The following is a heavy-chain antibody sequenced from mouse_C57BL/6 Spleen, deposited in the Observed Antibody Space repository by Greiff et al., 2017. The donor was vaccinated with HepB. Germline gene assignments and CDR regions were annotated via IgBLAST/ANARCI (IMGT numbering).Heavy chain of an antibody. V-gene: IGHV1-75*01. D-gene: IGHD1-1*01. J-gene: IGHJ3*01. CDR3: ARDYYGSRGWFAY. Sequence: VQLQQSGPELVKPGASVKISCKASGYTFTDYYINWVKQRPGQGLEWIGWIFPGSGSTYYNEKFKGKATLTVDKSSSTAYMLLSSLTSEDSAVYFCARDYYGSRGWFAYWGQGTLVTVSA. CDR2: IFPGSGST. CDR1: GYTFTDYY.